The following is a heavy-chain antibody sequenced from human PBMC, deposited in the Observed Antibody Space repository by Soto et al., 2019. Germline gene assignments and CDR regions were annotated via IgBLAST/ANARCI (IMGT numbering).Heavy chain of an antibody. CDR2: IYYSGST. V-gene: IGHV4-59*01. J-gene: IGHJ4*02. CDR1: GGSISSYY. D-gene: IGHD3-10*01. CDR3: ARDRPMVRGVISDY. Sequence: ASETLSLTCTVSGGSISSYYWSWIRQPPGKGLEWIGYIYYSGSTNYNPSLKSRVTISVDTSKNQFSLKLSSVTAADTAVYYCARDRPMVRGVISDYWGQGTLVTVSS.